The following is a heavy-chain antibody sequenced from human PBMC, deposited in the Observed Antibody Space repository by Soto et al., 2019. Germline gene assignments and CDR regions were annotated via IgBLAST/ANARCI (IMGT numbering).Heavy chain of an antibody. D-gene: IGHD6-13*01. J-gene: IGHJ4*02. CDR1: GFIFRSSY. CDR3: ARDSRWSWPD. CDR2: IKSDGSVK. Sequence: EVHLVESGGDLVQPGGSLRLTCEASGFIFRSSYMAWVRQAPGKGLEWVANIKSDGSVKHYVGSVKGRFTVSRDNTKNSLYLQMDRLRAEDTAVYYCARDSRWSWPDWGQGTLVTVSS. V-gene: IGHV3-7*05.